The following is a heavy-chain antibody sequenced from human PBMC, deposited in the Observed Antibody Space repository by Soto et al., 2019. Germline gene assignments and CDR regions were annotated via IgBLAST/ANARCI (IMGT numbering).Heavy chain of an antibody. D-gene: IGHD6-19*01. J-gene: IGHJ6*02. CDR1: GGTFSSFA. CDR2: IIPMIETP. Sequence: QVKLVQSGAEVKKPGSSVKVSCKASGGTFSSFAISWVRQVPGQGLEWMGGIIPMIETPNYAQKFQGRLTITADESTNIAYMDLSSLRSEDTAVYFCARGESSWFSDVWGQGTTVIVS. CDR3: ARGESSWFSDV. V-gene: IGHV1-69*01.